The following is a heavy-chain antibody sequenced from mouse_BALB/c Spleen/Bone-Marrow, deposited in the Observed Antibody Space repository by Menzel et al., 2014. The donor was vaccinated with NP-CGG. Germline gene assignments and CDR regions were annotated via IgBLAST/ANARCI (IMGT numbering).Heavy chain of an antibody. Sequence: EVKLVESGGGLVQPGGSLKLSCAASGFTFSSYTMSWVRQTPEKRLEWVAYISNGGGSTYYPDTVKGRFTISRDNAKNTLYLQVSSLKSEDTAMYYCARQIYFPYFDYWGQGTTLTVSS. J-gene: IGHJ2*01. CDR2: ISNGGGST. D-gene: IGHD2-1*01. CDR1: GFTFSSYT. V-gene: IGHV5-12-2*01. CDR3: ARQIYFPYFDY.